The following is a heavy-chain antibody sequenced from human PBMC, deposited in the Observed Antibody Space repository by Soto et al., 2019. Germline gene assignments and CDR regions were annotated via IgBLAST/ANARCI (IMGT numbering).Heavy chain of an antibody. Sequence: EVQLLESGGDLIQPGGSLRLSCAASGFTFNIYAMTWVLQAPGKGLEWVSAISRYGDFTYYADSVEGRFTISRDNSKNPLYLQMNSLRAEDTAVYYCAKDRYLDHDSRGYLFDNWGQGTLVTVSS. CDR2: ISRYGDFT. J-gene: IGHJ4*02. V-gene: IGHV3-23*01. CDR1: GFTFNIYA. CDR3: AKDRYLDHDSRGYLFDN. D-gene: IGHD3-22*01.